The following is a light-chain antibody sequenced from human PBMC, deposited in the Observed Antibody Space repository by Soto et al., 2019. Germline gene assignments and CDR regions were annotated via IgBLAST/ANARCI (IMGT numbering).Light chain of an antibody. CDR3: QQSYSVPIT. CDR2: AAS. V-gene: IGKV1D-12*01. J-gene: IGKJ5*01. CDR1: QDIAAY. Sequence: DIQVTHSPSSVSASVGDRVTITCRASQDIAAYLAWYQHKPGRAPELLIHAASSLQSGVPSRFSGSGSGTDFTLTINSLQPEDFATYYCQQSYSVPITFGQGTRLEIK.